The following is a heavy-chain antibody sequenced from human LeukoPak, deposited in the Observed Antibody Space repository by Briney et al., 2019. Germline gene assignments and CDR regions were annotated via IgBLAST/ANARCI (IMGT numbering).Heavy chain of an antibody. CDR1: GYTFTGYY. CDR3: ARGYADGGYSYGFRYYMDV. J-gene: IGHJ6*03. V-gene: IGHV1-2*02. D-gene: IGHD5-18*01. CDR2: INPNSGGT. Sequence: ASVKVSCKASGYTFTGYYMHWVRQAPGQGLEWMGWINPNSGGTNYAQKFQGRVTMTRDTSISTAYMELSRLRSDNTAVYYCARGYADGGYSYGFRYYMDVWGKGTTVTISS.